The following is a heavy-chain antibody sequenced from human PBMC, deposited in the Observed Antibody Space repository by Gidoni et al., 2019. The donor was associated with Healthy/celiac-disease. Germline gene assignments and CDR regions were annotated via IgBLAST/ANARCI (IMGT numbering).Heavy chain of an antibody. CDR3: ARGYCSGGSCYSVRNYYGMDV. Sequence: QVQLVQSGAEVKKPGSSVKVSCKASGGPFSSYAISWVRQAPGQGLEWMGGIIPIFGTANYAQKFQGRVTITADKSTSTAYMELSSLRSEDTAVYYCARGYCSGGSCYSVRNYYGMDVWGQGTTVTVSS. CDR2: IIPIFGTA. D-gene: IGHD2-15*01. J-gene: IGHJ6*02. CDR1: GGPFSSYA. V-gene: IGHV1-69*06.